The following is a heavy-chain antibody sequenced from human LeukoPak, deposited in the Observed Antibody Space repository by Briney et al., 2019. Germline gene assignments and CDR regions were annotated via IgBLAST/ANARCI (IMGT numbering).Heavy chain of an antibody. D-gene: IGHD3-22*01. CDR3: ARATSGYYFDY. J-gene: IGHJ4*02. CDR1: GFTFGSYG. CDR2: TWYDGSNK. Sequence: GRSLRLSCAASGFTFGSYGMHWVRQAPGKGLEWVAVTWYDGSNKYYADSVKGRFTISRDNSKNTLYLQMNSLRAEDTAVYYCARATSGYYFDYWGQGTLVTVSS. V-gene: IGHV3-33*01.